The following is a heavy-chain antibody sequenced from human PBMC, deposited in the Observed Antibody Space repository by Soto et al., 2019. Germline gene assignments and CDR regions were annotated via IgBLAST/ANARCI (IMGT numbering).Heavy chain of an antibody. CDR2: TYYRSKWYN. CDR1: GDSVSRNSAA. D-gene: IGHD3-9*01. Sequence: PLQTLSLTCAISGDSVSRNSAAWNWIRQSPSRGLEWLGRTYYRSKWYNEYAVSVKSRITINTDTSKNQFSLQLNSVTPEDTAVYYCARNYDIFTGYSYNWFDPWGQGTLVTVSS. CDR3: ARNYDIFTGYSYNWFDP. V-gene: IGHV6-1*01. J-gene: IGHJ5*02.